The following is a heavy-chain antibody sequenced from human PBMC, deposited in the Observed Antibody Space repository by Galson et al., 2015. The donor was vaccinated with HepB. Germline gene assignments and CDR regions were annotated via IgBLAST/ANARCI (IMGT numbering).Heavy chain of an antibody. D-gene: IGHD6-6*01. V-gene: IGHV1-69*10. CDR1: GGTFSSYA. J-gene: IGHJ6*03. Sequence: CKASGGTFSSYAISWVRQAPGQGLEWMGGIIPILGIANYAQKFQGRVTITADKSTSTAYMELSSLRSEDTAVYYCARGSSSSIYYYYYYMDVWGKGTTVTVSS. CDR3: ARGSSSSIYYYYYYMDV. CDR2: IIPILGIA.